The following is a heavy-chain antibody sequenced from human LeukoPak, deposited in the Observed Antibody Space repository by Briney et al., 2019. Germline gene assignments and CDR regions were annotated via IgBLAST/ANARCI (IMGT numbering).Heavy chain of an antibody. CDR2: ISGSGGST. J-gene: IGHJ4*02. D-gene: IGHD3-10*01. CDR3: AKYFILGYPVRGVMFDY. Sequence: PGGSLRLSCAASGFTFSSYAMSWVRQAPGKGLEWVSAISGSGGSTYYADSVKGRFTISRDNSKRTLYLQMNSLRADDTAVYYCAKYFILGYPVRGVMFDYWGQGTLVTVSS. V-gene: IGHV3-23*01. CDR1: GFTFSSYA.